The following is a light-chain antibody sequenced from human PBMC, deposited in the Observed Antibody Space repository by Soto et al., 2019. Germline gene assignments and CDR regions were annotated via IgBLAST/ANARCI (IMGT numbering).Light chain of an antibody. CDR3: VQALQTPRT. Sequence: DIVMTQSPLSLPVTPGEPASISCRSSQSLLHSNGYNYLNWYLQKPGQSPQLLIYLGSNRASGVPDRFSGSGSGTDFTLKISRVEAEDVGLYYCVQALQTPRTFGQGTKVESK. V-gene: IGKV2-28*01. CDR2: LGS. CDR1: QSLLHSNGYNY. J-gene: IGKJ1*01.